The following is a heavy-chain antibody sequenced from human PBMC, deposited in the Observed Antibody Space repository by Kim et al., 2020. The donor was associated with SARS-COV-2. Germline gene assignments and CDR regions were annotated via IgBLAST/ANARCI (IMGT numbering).Heavy chain of an antibody. CDR2: IIPIFGTA. V-gene: IGHV1-69*13. J-gene: IGHJ5*02. CDR3: ARKLGTMVRGVITSGWFDP. CDR1: GGTFSSYA. Sequence: SVKVSCKASGGTFSSYAISCVRQAPGQGLEWMGGIIPIFGTANYAQKFQGRVTITADESTSTAYMELSSLRSEDTAVYYCARKLGTMVRGVITSGWFDPWGQGTLVTVSS. D-gene: IGHD3-10*01.